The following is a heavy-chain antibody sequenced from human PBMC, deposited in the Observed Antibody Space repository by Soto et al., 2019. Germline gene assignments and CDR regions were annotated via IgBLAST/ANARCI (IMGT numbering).Heavy chain of an antibody. Sequence: EVQLVESGGRLVKPGESLRLSCVASGFDFSYYTMNWVRQAPGKGLEWVSAISASSSHKYSADSVRGRFTFSRDNANNSLYLQMNNLRVEDTDVYYCARLRSDAFDIWGPGTLITVSS. CDR3: ARLRSDAFDI. CDR2: ISASSSHK. V-gene: IGHV3-21*02. D-gene: IGHD3-16*01. J-gene: IGHJ3*02. CDR1: GFDFSYYT.